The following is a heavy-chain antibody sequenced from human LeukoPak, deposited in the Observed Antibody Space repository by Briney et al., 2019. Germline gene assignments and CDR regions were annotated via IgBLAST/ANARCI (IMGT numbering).Heavy chain of an antibody. Sequence: SETPSLTCTVSGGSISSNSYYWVWIRQPPGKGLEWIGSIYYSGITNYNPSLKSRLTISVDTSKNQFSLKLRSVTAADTAVYYCARHGDIVLMVYYFDYWGQGTLVTVSS. J-gene: IGHJ4*02. CDR1: GGSISSNSYY. D-gene: IGHD2-8*01. V-gene: IGHV4-39*01. CDR3: ARHGDIVLMVYYFDY. CDR2: IYYSGIT.